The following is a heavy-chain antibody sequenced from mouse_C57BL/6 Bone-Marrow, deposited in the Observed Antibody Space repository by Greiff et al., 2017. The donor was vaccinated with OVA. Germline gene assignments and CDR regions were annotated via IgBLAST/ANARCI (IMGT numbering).Heavy chain of an antibody. J-gene: IGHJ2*01. CDR2: ISSGGDYI. D-gene: IGHD1-1*01. CDR3: TRNYYGSSYIVDY. V-gene: IGHV5-9-1*02. Sequence: EVKLMESGEGLVKPGGSLKLSCAASGFTFSSYAMSWVRQTPEKRLEWVAYISSGGDYIYYADTVKGRFTISRDNARNTLYLQMSSLKSEDTAMYYCTRNYYGSSYIVDYWGQGTTLTVSS. CDR1: GFTFSSYA.